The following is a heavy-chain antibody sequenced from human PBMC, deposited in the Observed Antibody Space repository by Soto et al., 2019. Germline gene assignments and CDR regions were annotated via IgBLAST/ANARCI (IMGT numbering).Heavy chain of an antibody. CDR2: IYPGDSDT. CDR1: GYSFTSYW. Sequence: PGESLKISCKGSGYSFTSYWIGWVRQMPGKGLEWMGIIYPGDSDTRYSPSFQGQVTISADKSISTAYLQWSSLKASDTAMYYCARRGGGEYSSSSAYYYYYCGMDVWGTGPTVTVS. CDR3: ARRGGGEYSSSSAYYYYYCGMDV. D-gene: IGHD6-6*01. V-gene: IGHV5-51*01. J-gene: IGHJ6*04.